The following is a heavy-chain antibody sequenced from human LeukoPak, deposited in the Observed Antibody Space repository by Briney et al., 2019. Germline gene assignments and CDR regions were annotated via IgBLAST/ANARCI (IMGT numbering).Heavy chain of an antibody. J-gene: IGHJ4*02. D-gene: IGHD1-26*01. CDR1: GGSFSAYY. V-gene: IGHV4-34*01. CDR2: INHSGST. CDR3: ARASSSGSRDFDY. Sequence: SETLSLTCAVYGGSFSAYYWTWIRQPPGKGLEWIGEINHSGSTNYNPSLKSRVTISVDTSKNQFSLKLSSVTAADTAVYYCARASSSGSRDFDYWGQGTLVTVSS.